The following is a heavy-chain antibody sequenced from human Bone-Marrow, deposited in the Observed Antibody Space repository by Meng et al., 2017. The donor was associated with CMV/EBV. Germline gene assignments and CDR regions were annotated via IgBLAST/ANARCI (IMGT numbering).Heavy chain of an antibody. D-gene: IGHD2-2*01. CDR1: GYSLSTSGVG. V-gene: IGHV2-5*01. Sequence: SCPTLVKPTQTLTLTCTFSGYSLSTSGVGVGWIRQPPGKALEWLALIYWNDDKRYSPSLKSRLTITKDTSKNQVVLTMTNMDPVDTATYYCARLGYCSSTSCRRFDPWGQGTLVTVSS. CDR2: IYWNDDK. J-gene: IGHJ5*02. CDR3: ARLGYCSSTSCRRFDP.